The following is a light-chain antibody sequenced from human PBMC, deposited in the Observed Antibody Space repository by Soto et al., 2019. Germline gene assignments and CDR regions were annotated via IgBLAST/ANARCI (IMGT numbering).Light chain of an antibody. CDR3: QQRSSWIT. CDR2: DAS. CDR1: QTVSLSY. Sequence: EVVLTQSPGTLSLSKGERATLSCRASQTVSLSYLAWYQQKPGQAPRLLIYDASNRATGIPARFSGSGSGTDFTLTISRLEPEDFAVYYCQQRSSWITFGQGTRLEIK. J-gene: IGKJ5*01. V-gene: IGKV3D-20*02.